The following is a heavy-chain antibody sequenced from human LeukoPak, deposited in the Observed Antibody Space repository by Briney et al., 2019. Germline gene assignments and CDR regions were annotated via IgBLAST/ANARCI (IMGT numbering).Heavy chain of an antibody. CDR1: GHTFSSYA. J-gene: IGHJ5*02. V-gene: IGHV7-4-1*02. Sequence: GASVKVSCKASGHTFSSYAMSWVRQAPGQGLEWVGWINTNTGNPTYAQDFTGRFVFSLDTSVTTTYLQISSLKAEDTAVYYCAREPRYCSTTSCYPTGWFDPWGQGTLVTVSS. D-gene: IGHD2-2*01. CDR3: AREPRYCSTTSCYPTGWFDP. CDR2: INTNTGNP.